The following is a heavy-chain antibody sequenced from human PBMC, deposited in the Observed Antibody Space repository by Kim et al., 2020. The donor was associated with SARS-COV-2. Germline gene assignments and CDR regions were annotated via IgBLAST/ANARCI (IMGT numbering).Heavy chain of an antibody. CDR3: ATGVSHAFDI. Sequence: GGSLRLSCAASGFTFSSYWMHWVRQVPGKGLVWVSRINSYGSGTSYAGSVKGRFTISRDNAKNTLYLQMNSLRAEDTAVYYCATGVSHAFDIWGQGTMVTVSP. D-gene: IGHD1-1*01. CDR1: GFTFSSYW. J-gene: IGHJ3*02. V-gene: IGHV3-74*01. CDR2: INSYGSGT.